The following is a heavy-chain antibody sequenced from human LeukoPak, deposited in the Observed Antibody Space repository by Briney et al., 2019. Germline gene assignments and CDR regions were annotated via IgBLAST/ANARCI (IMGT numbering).Heavy chain of an antibody. V-gene: IGHV4-59*12. J-gene: IGHJ6*03. CDR2: IYYSGST. CDR3: ARSPGWGFYYYYYMDV. CDR1: GGSISSYY. D-gene: IGHD3-16*01. Sequence: SETLSLTCTVSGGSISSYYWSWIRQPPGKGLEWIGYIYYSGSTYYNPSLKSRVTISVDTSKNQFSLKLSSVTAADTAVYYCARSPGWGFYYYYYMDVWGKGTTVTVSS.